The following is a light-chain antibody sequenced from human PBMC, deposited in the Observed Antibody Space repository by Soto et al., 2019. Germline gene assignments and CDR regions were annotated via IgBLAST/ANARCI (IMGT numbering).Light chain of an antibody. CDR3: CSYAGTYTSSYF. Sequence: QSVLTQPRSVSGSPGQSVTISCTGTSSDVGGYNYFTWYQQYLGKAPKLMIYDVNKRPSGVPDRFSGSKSGNTASLTISGLQAEDEADYYCCSYAGTYTSSYFFGTGTKVTVL. V-gene: IGLV2-11*01. CDR2: DVN. CDR1: SSDVGGYNY. J-gene: IGLJ1*01.